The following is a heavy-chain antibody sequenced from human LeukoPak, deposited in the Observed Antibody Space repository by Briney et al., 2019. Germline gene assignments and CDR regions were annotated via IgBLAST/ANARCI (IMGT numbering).Heavy chain of an antibody. J-gene: IGHJ4*02. CDR1: GYTFIDCY. V-gene: IGHV1-2*02. CDR2: INPNSGDT. D-gene: IGHD3-16*01. CDR3: ARDGGLDF. Sequence: ASVKVSCKASGYTFIDCYMHWVRQAPGQGLEWMGWINPNSGDTNSAQKFQGRVTMTSDTSTSTVYMDLTWLTSDDTAVYYCARDGGLDFWGQGSLVTVSS.